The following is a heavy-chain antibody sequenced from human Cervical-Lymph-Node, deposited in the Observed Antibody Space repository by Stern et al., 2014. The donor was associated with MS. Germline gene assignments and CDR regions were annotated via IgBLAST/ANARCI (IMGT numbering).Heavy chain of an antibody. D-gene: IGHD4-17*01. CDR3: ARDRYGDPFDS. J-gene: IGHJ4*02. Sequence: QLVQSGAEVKKPGASVKVSCKASGYTFTDYFVHWVRQAPGQGLEWMGWINPGSCDQIDAQKFQGRVIMTRDTSITTGYRELSRLRSDDTAMYFWARDRYGDPFDSWGQGTLFTVSS. CDR2: INPGSCDQ. V-gene: IGHV1-2*02. CDR1: GYTFTDYF.